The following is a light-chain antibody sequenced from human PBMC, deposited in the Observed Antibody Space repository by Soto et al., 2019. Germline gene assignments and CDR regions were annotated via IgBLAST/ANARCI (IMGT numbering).Light chain of an antibody. CDR1: QSVGSNY. CDR2: DAS. V-gene: IGKV3D-20*02. CDR3: QQRSNWPIT. Sequence: DIVLTQSPGTLFLSPGERATLSCKASQSVGSNYLAWYQQKPGQAPRLLIYDASNRATGIPARFSGSGSGTDFTLTISSLEPEDFAVYYCQQRSNWPITFGQGTRLEIK. J-gene: IGKJ5*01.